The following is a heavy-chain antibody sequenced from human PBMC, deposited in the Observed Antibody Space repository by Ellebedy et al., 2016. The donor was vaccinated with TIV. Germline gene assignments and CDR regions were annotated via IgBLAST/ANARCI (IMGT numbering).Heavy chain of an antibody. D-gene: IGHD6-6*01. Sequence: GGSLRLSXAASGFTVSSNYMYWVRQAPGKGLEWISIIYIGGTTYYADSVKGRFTISRDNSKNTLYLQMNSLRAEDTAVYYCARGGIEYSSSSGWFDPWGQGTLVTVSS. J-gene: IGHJ5*02. CDR2: IYIGGTT. V-gene: IGHV3-53*05. CDR3: ARGGIEYSSSSGWFDP. CDR1: GFTVSSNY.